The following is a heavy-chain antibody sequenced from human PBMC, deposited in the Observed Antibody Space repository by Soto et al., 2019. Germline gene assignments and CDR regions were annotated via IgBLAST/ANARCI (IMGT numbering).Heavy chain of an antibody. Sequence: SETMSLTCPVSGGSLSSYYWSWIRQPPGKGLEWIGYIYYSGSTNYNPSLKSRVTISVDTSKNQFSLKLSSVTAADTAVYYCARRYGSFFDIWGQGTMVTVSS. CDR3: ARRYGSFFDI. CDR1: GGSLSSYY. CDR2: IYYSGST. J-gene: IGHJ3*02. D-gene: IGHD3-10*01. V-gene: IGHV4-59*08.